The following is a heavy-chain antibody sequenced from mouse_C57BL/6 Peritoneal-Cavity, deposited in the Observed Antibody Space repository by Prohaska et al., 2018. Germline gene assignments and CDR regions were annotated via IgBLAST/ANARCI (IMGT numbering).Heavy chain of an antibody. CDR1: FTFTSYW. Sequence: FTFTSYWITWVKQRPGQGLEWIGDIYPGSGSTNYNEKFKSKATLTVDTSSSTAYMQHSSLTSEDSAVYDCARDYCADYWGQGTTLTVSS. CDR3: ARDYCADY. J-gene: IGHJ2*01. CDR2: IYPGSGST. D-gene: IGHD1-1*01. V-gene: IGHV1-55*01.